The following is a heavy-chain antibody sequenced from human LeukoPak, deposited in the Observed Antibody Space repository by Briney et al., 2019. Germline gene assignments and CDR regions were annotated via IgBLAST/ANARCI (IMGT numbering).Heavy chain of an antibody. V-gene: IGHV3-21*01. CDR3: ASTVLTGQGYFDY. D-gene: IGHD3-9*01. CDR1: GFTFSSYS. CDR2: ISSSSSYI. Sequence: PGGSLRLSRAASGFTFSSYSMNWVRQAPGKGLEWVSSISSSSSYIYYADSVKGRFTISRDNAKNSLYLQMNSLRAEDTAVYYCASTVLTGQGYFDYWGQGTLVTVSS. J-gene: IGHJ4*02.